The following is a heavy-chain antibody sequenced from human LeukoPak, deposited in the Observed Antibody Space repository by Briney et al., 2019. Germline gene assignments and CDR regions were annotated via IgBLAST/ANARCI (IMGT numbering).Heavy chain of an antibody. V-gene: IGHV3-23*01. CDR1: GFTFSTYT. CDR2: ISDNGGRT. D-gene: IGHD3-10*01. J-gene: IGHJ4*02. Sequence: GGSLRLSCAASGFTFSTYTMALVRRAPGGGLEWVSGISDNGGRTYYADSVKGRFAISRGDSKSTLYLQMNSLRGEDTAVYYCAKDFGRNLGGPGYWGRGTLVIVSS. CDR3: AKDFGRNLGGPGY.